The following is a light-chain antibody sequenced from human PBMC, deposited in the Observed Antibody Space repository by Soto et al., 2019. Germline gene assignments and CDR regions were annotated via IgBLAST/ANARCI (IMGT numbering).Light chain of an antibody. CDR1: QSVSGS. J-gene: IGKJ4*01. Sequence: EIVLTQSPDTLSLSPGERATLSCRASQSVSGSLGWYQQKPGQAPRLLIYDASNRAYGVPARFRGSGSGTNFTLTISSLEPEDFAVYYCQQRSNWPYLTFGGGTRV. CDR2: DAS. V-gene: IGKV3-11*01. CDR3: QQRSNWPYLT.